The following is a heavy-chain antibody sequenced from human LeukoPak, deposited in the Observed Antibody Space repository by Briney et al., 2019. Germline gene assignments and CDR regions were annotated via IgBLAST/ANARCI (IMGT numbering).Heavy chain of an antibody. CDR2: IKSKTDGGTT. CDR1: GFTFGNAW. J-gene: IGHJ4*02. V-gene: IGHV3-15*01. D-gene: IGHD3-9*01. Sequence: GGPLGFSGAASGFTFGNAWMSWVRQAPGKGLKGVGRIKSKTDGGTTDYAAPVKGRFTISRDDSKNTLYLQMNSLKTEDTAVYYCTTEHYDILTGSPKCFDYWGQGTLVTVSS. CDR3: TTEHYDILTGSPKCFDY.